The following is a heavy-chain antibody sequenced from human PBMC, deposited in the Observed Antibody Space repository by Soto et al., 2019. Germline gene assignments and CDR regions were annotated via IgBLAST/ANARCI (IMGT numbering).Heavy chain of an antibody. CDR1: GGTVSSYA. CDR2: IIPIFGTA. Sequence: ASVKVSCKASGGTVSSYAISWVRQAPGQGLEWMGGIIPIFGTANYAQKFQGRVTITADESTGTAYMELSSLRSEDTAVYYCASADSVEMATPGYWGQGTLVTVSS. J-gene: IGHJ4*02. CDR3: ASADSVEMATPGY. V-gene: IGHV1-69*13. D-gene: IGHD5-12*01.